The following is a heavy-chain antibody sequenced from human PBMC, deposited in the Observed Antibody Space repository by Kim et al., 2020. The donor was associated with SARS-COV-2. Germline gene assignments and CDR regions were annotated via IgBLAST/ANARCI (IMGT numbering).Heavy chain of an antibody. D-gene: IGHD3-22*01. Sequence: YNPSLKSRVTISVDTSKNQFSLKLSSVTAADTAVYYCAGTGDSSGYYFDYWGQGTLVTVSS. CDR3: AGTGDSSGYYFDY. V-gene: IGHV4-34*01. J-gene: IGHJ4*02.